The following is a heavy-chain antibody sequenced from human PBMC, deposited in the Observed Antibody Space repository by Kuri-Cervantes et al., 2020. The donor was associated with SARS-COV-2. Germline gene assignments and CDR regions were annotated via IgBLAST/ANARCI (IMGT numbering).Heavy chain of an antibody. CDR3: AKATLPFDY. Sequence: GGSLRLSCTASGFTFGDYAMSWVRQAPGKGLEWVANIKQDGSEKYYVDSVKGRFTISRDNAKNTLYLQMNSLRAEDTAVYYCAKATLPFDYWGQGTLVTVSS. J-gene: IGHJ4*02. CDR1: GFTFGDYA. CDR2: IKQDGSEK. D-gene: IGHD5/OR15-5a*01. V-gene: IGHV3-7*03.